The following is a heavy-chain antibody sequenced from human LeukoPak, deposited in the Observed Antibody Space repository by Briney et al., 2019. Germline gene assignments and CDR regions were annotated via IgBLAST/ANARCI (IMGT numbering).Heavy chain of an antibody. V-gene: IGHV3-64*01. D-gene: IGHD2-21*02. Sequence: GGSLRLSCAASGFTFGSSAIHWVRQAPGKGLEYVSAISSNGGSTYYANSVKGRFTISRDSSKSTLYLQMGSLRAEDMAVYYCAREGDSNAFDLWGQGTMVTVSS. CDR1: GFTFGSSA. CDR2: ISSNGGST. CDR3: AREGDSNAFDL. J-gene: IGHJ3*01.